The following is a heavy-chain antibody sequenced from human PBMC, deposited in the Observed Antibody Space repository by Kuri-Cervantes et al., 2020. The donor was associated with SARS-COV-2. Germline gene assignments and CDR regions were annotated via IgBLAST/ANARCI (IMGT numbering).Heavy chain of an antibody. CDR1: GGSISSSSYY. CDR2: IYYSGST. D-gene: IGHD1-26*01. CDR3: ARRWWELPGAYWYFDL. J-gene: IGHJ2*01. Sequence: GSLRLSCTVSGGSISSSSYYWGWIRQPPGKGLEWIGSIYYSGSTNYNPSLKSRVTISVDTSKNQFSLKLSSVTAADTAVYYCARRWWELPGAYWYFDLWGRGTLVTVSS. V-gene: IGHV4-39*07.